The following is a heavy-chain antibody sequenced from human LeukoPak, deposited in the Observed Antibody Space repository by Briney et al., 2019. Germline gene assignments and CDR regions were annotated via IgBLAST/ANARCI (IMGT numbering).Heavy chain of an antibody. CDR2: INPNSGGT. CDR1: GYTFTGYY. D-gene: IGHD3-10*01. V-gene: IGHV1-2*02. CDR3: ARDQGFGSAMVRGVIIGPIDY. Sequence: VASVKVSCKASGYTFTGYYMHWVRQAPGQGLEWMGGINPNSGGTNYAQKFQGRVNMTRDTSISTAYMELSRLRSDDTAVYYCARDQGFGSAMVRGVIIGPIDYWGQGTLVTVSS. J-gene: IGHJ4*02.